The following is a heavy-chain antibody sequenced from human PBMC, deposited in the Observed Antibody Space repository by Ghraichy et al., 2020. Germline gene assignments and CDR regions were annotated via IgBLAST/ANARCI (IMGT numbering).Heavy chain of an antibody. CDR2: ISSSSSYI. J-gene: IGHJ4*02. Sequence: LSLTCAASGFTFSIYSMNWVRQAPGKGLEWVSSISSSSSYIYYADSVKGRFTISRDNAKNSLYLQMNSLRAEDTAVYYCASITKRGYSYGFDYWGQGTLVTVSS. V-gene: IGHV3-21*01. D-gene: IGHD5-18*01. CDR3: ASITKRGYSYGFDY. CDR1: GFTFSIYS.